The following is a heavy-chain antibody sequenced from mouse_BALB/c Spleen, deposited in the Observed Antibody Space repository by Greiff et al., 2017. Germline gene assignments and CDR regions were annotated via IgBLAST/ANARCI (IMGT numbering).Heavy chain of an antibody. V-gene: IGHV1S81*02. CDR1: GYTFTSYY. CDR3: ARSYGSSYWAMDY. CDR2: INPSNGGT. J-gene: IGHJ4*01. D-gene: IGHD1-1*01. Sequence: QVQLQQSGAELVKPGASVKLSCKASGYTFTSYYMYWVKQRPGQGLEWIGEINPSNGGTNFNEKFKSKATLTVDKSSSTAYMQLSSLTSEDSAVYFCARSYGSSYWAMDYWVQGTSVTVSS.